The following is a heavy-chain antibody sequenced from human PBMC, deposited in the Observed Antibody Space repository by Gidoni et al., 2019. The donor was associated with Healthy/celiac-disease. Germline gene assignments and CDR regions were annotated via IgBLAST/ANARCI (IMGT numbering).Heavy chain of an antibody. J-gene: IGHJ5*02. CDR3: ARASTVTTSRWFDP. Sequence: ELQLVESGGGLVNPGGSLRLSCAASGFPFSSYSMNWVRQAPGKGLEWVASISSSSSYIYYADSVKGRFTISRDNAKNSLYLQMNSLRAEDTAVYYCARASTVTTSRWFDPWGQGTLVTVSS. D-gene: IGHD4-4*01. CDR2: ISSSSSYI. V-gene: IGHV3-21*01. CDR1: GFPFSSYS.